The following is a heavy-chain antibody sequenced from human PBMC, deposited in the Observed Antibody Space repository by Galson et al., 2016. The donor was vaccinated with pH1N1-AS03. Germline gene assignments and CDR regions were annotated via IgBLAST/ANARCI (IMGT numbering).Heavy chain of an antibody. V-gene: IGHV1-46*01. J-gene: IGHJ4*02. D-gene: IGHD3-10*01. CDR2: IDPSIGST. Sequence: SVKVSCKASGYTFSRYYMHWMRQAPGQGPEWMGVIDPSIGSTTYAQKFQGRVTMTRDTATTTAYMALSSLRSDDTAVYYCANYGSGSRGGFDYWGQGALITVSS. CDR3: ANYGSGSRGGFDY. CDR1: GYTFSRYY.